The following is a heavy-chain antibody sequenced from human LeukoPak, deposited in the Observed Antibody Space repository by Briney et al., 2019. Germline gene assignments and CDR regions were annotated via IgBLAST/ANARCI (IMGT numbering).Heavy chain of an antibody. V-gene: IGHV1-2*02. CDR3: ARDRTVRCSSTSCYPGHY. CDR1: GYTFTGYY. D-gene: IGHD2-2*01. CDR2: INPNSGGT. Sequence: ASVKVSCKASGYTFTGYYMHWVRQAPGQGLEWMGWINPNSGGTNYAQKFQDRVTMTRDTSISTAYMELSRLRSDDTAVYYCARDRTVRCSSTSCYPGHYWGQGTLVTVSS. J-gene: IGHJ4*02.